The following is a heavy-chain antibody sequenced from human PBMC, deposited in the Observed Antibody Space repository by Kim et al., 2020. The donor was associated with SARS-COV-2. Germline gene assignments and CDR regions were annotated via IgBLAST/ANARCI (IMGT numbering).Heavy chain of an antibody. CDR2: IWYDGSKK. CDR3: ANGGSSSSWAHLY. D-gene: IGHD2-2*01. Sequence: GGSLRLSCAASGFTFSSYGMHWVRQAPGKGLEWVAVIWYDGSKKYYVDSVKDRFIISRDNSKNTLYLQMNSLRSEDTAVYYCANGGSSSSWAHLYWGQGTLVTVSS. J-gene: IGHJ4*02. CDR1: GFTFSSYG. V-gene: IGHV3-33*06.